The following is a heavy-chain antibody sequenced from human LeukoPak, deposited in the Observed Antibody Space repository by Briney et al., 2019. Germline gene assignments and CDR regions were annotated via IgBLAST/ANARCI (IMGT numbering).Heavy chain of an antibody. D-gene: IGHD3-10*01. CDR1: GGSINSGGYS. Sequence: SETLSLTCSVSGGSINSGGYSWSWIRQPPGKGLEWIGDTYRSGSTFYNLSLQRRLTISLDRSKNELSLTLTSVTAADTAVYYCARERGRAYCFDYWGRGILVIVSS. V-gene: IGHV4-30-2*01. CDR2: TYRSGST. CDR3: ARERGRAYCFDY. J-gene: IGHJ4*02.